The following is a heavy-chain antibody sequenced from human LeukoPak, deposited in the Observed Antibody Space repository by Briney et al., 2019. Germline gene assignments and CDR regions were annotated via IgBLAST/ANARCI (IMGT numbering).Heavy chain of an antibody. CDR3: ARVYPPWAYDILTGYPTRSYYYYMDV. Sequence: ASVKVSCKASGGTFKNYAISWVRQAPGQGLEWMGWISAYNGNTNYAQKLQGRVTMTTDTSTSTAYMELRSLRSDDTAVYYCARVYPPWAYDILTGYPTRSYYYYMDVWGKGTTVTISS. D-gene: IGHD3-9*01. V-gene: IGHV1-18*01. CDR2: ISAYNGNT. CDR1: GGTFKNYA. J-gene: IGHJ6*03.